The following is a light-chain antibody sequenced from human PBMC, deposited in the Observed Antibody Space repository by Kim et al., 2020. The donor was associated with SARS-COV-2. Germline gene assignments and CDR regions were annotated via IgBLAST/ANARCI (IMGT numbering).Light chain of an antibody. Sequence: GQRVPISCSATHSNHGTNYVYGYQQLPGTAPKRLISRNSQRPSGVPDRFSGSRSDTAASLAISGLRSDDEGDYYCAAWDDSLSGWVFGRGTQLTVL. CDR3: AAWDDSLSGWV. J-gene: IGLJ3*02. V-gene: IGLV1-47*01. CDR1: HSNHGTNY. CDR2: RNS.